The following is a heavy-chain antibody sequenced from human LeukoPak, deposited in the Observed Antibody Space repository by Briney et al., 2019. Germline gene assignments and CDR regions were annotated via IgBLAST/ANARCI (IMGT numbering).Heavy chain of an antibody. CDR1: GFTFSSYE. J-gene: IGHJ4*02. V-gene: IGHV3-48*03. CDR3: AKGPGSSWYEGIDY. D-gene: IGHD6-13*01. Sequence: GGSLRLSCAASGFTFSSYEMNWVRQAPGKGLEWVSYISSSGSTIYYADSVKGRFTISRDNSKNTLYLQMNSLRAEDTAVYYCAKGPGSSWYEGIDYWGQGTLVTVSS. CDR2: ISSSGSTI.